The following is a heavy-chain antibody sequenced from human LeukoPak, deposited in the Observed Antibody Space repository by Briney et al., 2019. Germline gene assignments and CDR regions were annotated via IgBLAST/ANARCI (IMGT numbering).Heavy chain of an antibody. D-gene: IGHD5-18*01. V-gene: IGHV3-23*01. J-gene: IGHJ4*02. CDR3: AKDSSVGYSAFDY. Sequence: GGSLRLSCAASGFTFSSYAMSWVRQAPGKGLVWVSRINNDGSTTSYADSVKGRFTISRDNAKNTLYLQMNSLTVEDTAVYYCAKDSSVGYSAFDYWGQGTLVTVSS. CDR2: INNDGSTT. CDR1: GFTFSSYA.